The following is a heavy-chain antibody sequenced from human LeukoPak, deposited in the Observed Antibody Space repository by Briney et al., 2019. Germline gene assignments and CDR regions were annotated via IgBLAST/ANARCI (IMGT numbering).Heavy chain of an antibody. Sequence: PGGSLRLSCAASGFVFRSYWMSWVRQAPGKGLEWVANINQDGSESHCVDSVKGRYTISRDNAKNSLFLQMNSLRAEDTAVYDCARDWHYYDSTTYYYYFDCWGRGTVVTVSS. CDR1: GFVFRSYW. V-gene: IGHV3-7*01. CDR3: ARDWHYYDSTTYYYYFDC. CDR2: INQDGSES. J-gene: IGHJ4*02. D-gene: IGHD3-22*01.